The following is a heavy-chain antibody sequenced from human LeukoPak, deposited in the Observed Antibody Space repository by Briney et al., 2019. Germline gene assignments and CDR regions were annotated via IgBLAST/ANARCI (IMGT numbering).Heavy chain of an antibody. CDR3: AKSRVGARGYFDY. CDR1: GFTVTEYA. D-gene: IGHD1-26*01. J-gene: IGHJ4*02. Sequence: GGSLRLSCAASGFTVTEYAMSWVRQAPGKGLEWVSAISGSGGSTYYADSVKGRFTISRDNSKNTLYLQMNSLRAEDTAVYYCAKSRVGARGYFDYWGQGTLVTVSS. V-gene: IGHV3-23*01. CDR2: ISGSGGST.